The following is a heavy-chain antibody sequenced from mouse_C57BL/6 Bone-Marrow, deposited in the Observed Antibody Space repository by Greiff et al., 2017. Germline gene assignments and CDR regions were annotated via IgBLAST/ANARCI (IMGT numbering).Heavy chain of an antibody. CDR1: GFSLTSYG. D-gene: IGHD1-1*01. CDR3: ARKEGTVVASTMDY. CDR2: IWSGGST. J-gene: IGHJ4*01. Sequence: VKLMESGPGLVQPSQSLSITCTVSGFSLTSYGVHWVRQSPGKGLEWLGVIWSGGSTDYNAAFISRMSISKDTTKSLVFFNMNSLQADDTAIYYWARKEGTVVASTMDYWGQGTSVTVSS. V-gene: IGHV2-2*01.